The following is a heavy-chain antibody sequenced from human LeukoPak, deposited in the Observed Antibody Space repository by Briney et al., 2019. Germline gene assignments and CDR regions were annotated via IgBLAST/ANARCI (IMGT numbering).Heavy chain of an antibody. CDR1: GFTFSSYW. CDR3: ARGDLDF. V-gene: IGHV3-7*01. Sequence: GGSLRLSCAVSGFTFSSYWMTWAREARGEGVECVANIKRGGSEIYCVHSVKGRFTISRHNAKNSLYLQMTSRRAEDRAVYSCARGDLDFWGQGTLVTVSS. CDR2: IKRGGSEI. J-gene: IGHJ1*01.